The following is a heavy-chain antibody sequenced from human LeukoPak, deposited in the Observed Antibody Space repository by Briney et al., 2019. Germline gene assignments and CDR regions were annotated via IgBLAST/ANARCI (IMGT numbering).Heavy chain of an antibody. CDR1: GFTFSTSS. V-gene: IGHV3-30-3*01. D-gene: IGHD3-22*01. J-gene: IGHJ4*02. Sequence: GGSLRLSCAASGFTFSTSSMHWVRQTPGKGLDWVALISSDGNNKYYANSVKGRFTISRDNSKNTLYLQMNSLRAEDTAVYYCAKGFKVYYYDSSGPFYFDYWGQGTLVTVSS. CDR3: AKGFKVYYYDSSGPFYFDY. CDR2: ISSDGNNK.